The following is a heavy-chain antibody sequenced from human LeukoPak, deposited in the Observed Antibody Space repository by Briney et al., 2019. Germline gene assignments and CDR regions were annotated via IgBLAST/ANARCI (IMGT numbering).Heavy chain of an antibody. J-gene: IGHJ3*02. D-gene: IGHD6-19*01. CDR1: GFTFSSYA. CDR3: AKASYSSGWSEAFDI. V-gene: IGHV3-23*01. CDR2: ISGRGGST. Sequence: GGSLRLSCAASGFTFSSYAMSWVRQAPGKGLEWVSAISGRGGSTYYADSVKGRFTISRDNSKNTLYLQMNSLRAEDTAVYYCAKASYSSGWSEAFDIWGQGTMVTVSS.